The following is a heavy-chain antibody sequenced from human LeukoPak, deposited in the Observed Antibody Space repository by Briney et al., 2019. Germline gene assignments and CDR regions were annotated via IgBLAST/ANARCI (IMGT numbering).Heavy chain of an antibody. D-gene: IGHD2-15*01. CDR1: GFTFSSFA. Sequence: GGSLRLSCAAAGFTFSSFAMNWVRQAPGKGLEWVSIITGSGSTTFYADSVKGRFTISRDNSKKTLFLQMNSLRAEDTAVYFCAKQIVVVTAGMNYFDNWGQGTLVTVSS. V-gene: IGHV3-23*01. CDR2: ITGSGSTT. CDR3: AKQIVVVTAGMNYFDN. J-gene: IGHJ4*02.